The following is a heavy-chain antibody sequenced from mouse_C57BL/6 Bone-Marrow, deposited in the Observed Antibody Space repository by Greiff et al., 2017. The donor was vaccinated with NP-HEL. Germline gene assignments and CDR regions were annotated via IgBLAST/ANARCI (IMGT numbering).Heavy chain of an antibody. CDR1: GYTFTSYW. D-gene: IGHD1-1*01. J-gene: IGHJ2*01. V-gene: IGHV1-7*01. CDR3: ASLYGSSSYYFDY. Sequence: VQVVESGAELAKPGASVKLSCKASGYTFTSYWMHWVKQRPGQGLEWIGYINPSSGYTKYNQKFKDKATLTADKSSSTAYMQLSSLTYEDSAVYYCASLYGSSSYYFDYWGQGTTLTVSS. CDR2: INPSSGYT.